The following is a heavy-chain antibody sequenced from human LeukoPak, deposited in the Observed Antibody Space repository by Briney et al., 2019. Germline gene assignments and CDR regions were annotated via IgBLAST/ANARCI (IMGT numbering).Heavy chain of an antibody. CDR1: GFTFSSYA. CDR2: ISYDGSNK. J-gene: IGHJ6*02. V-gene: IGHV3-30*04. D-gene: IGHD4-23*01. Sequence: PGGSLRLSCAASGFTFSSYAMHWVRQAPGKGLEWVAVISYDGSNKYYADSVKGRFTISRDNSKNTLYLQMNSLRAEDTAVYYCARDGGPVYRDYYYYYGMDVWGQGTTVTVSS. CDR3: ARDGGPVYRDYYYYYGMDV.